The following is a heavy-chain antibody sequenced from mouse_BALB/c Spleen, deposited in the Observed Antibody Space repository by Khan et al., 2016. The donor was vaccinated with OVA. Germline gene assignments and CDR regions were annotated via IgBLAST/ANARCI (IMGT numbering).Heavy chain of an antibody. CDR2: IYTYTGEP. CDR3: ARGSSRAMDY. V-gene: IGHV9-3-1*01. D-gene: IGHD1-1*01. J-gene: IGHJ4*01. Sequence: QIQLVQSGPELKKPGETVKISCKASGYTFTNYGTNWVKQAPGKGLKWMGWIYTYTGEPTYADDFKGRFAFSLESSASPAFLQINNLTNDDTATYYCARGSSRAMDYWGQGTSVTVSS. CDR1: GYTFTNYG.